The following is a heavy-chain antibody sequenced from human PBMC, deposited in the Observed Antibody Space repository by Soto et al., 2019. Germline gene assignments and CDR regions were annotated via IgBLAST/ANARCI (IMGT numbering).Heavy chain of an antibody. J-gene: IGHJ2*01. CDR3: ASPGGGSGPDWYFDL. CDR1: RNTFSSYG. CDR2: ISANNGSP. Sequence: SSVKVSRKASRNTFSSYGIRWVRQAPGEGFELMGWISANNGSPTHSQKLQGGVPMTIGASTRTAYMELRSLRPDDTAVYYCASPGGGSGPDWYFDLWCRGTLVTVFS. D-gene: IGHD2-15*01. V-gene: IGHV1-18*01.